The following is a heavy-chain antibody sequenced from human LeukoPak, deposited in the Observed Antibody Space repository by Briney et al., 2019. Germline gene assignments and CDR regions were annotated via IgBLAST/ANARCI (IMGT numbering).Heavy chain of an antibody. D-gene: IGHD2-2*01. J-gene: IGHJ5*02. V-gene: IGHV4-30-4*01. CDR2: IYYSGST. Sequence: SETLSLTCTVSGGSISSGDYYWSWIRQPPGTGLEWIGYIYYSGSTYYNPSLKSRVTISVDTSKNQFSLKPSSVTAADTAVYYCARGFDCSSTSCLWFDPWGQGTLVTVSS. CDR1: GGSISSGDYY. CDR3: ARGFDCSSTSCLWFDP.